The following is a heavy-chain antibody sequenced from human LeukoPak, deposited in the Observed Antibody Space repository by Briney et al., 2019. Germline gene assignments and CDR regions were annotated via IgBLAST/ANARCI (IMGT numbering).Heavy chain of an antibody. D-gene: IGHD4-11*01. CDR1: GGSISSYY. V-gene: IGHV4-34*01. CDR2: INHSGST. CDR3: ARGHPKPRNYGYYYYGMDV. Sequence: SETLSLTCTVSGGSISSYYWSWIRQPPGKGLEWIGEINHSGSTNYNPSLKSRVTISVDTSKNQFSLKLSSVTAADTAVYYCARGHPKPRNYGYYYYGMDVWGQGTTVTVSS. J-gene: IGHJ6*02.